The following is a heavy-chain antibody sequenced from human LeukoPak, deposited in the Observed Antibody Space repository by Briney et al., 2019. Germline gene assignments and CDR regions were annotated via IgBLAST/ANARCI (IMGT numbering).Heavy chain of an antibody. D-gene: IGHD6-25*01. V-gene: IGHV4-39*07. J-gene: IGHJ3*02. CDR2: IYYSGST. CDR3: ARDRDLRPAGAFDI. CDR1: GGSISSSSYY. Sequence: PSETLSLTCTVSGGSISSSSYYWGWIRQPPGKGLEWIGSIYYSGSTYYNSSLKSRVTISVDTSKNQFSLKLSSVTAADTAVYYCARDRDLRPAGAFDIWGQGTMVTVSS.